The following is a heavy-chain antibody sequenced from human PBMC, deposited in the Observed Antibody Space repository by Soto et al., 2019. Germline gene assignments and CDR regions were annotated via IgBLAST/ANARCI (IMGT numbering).Heavy chain of an antibody. CDR3: ARYCSGGSCYPNYYYYGMDV. CDR2: IIPILGIA. D-gene: IGHD2-15*01. Sequence: ASVNVSCKASGGTFSSYTISWVRQAPGQGLEWMGRIIPILGIANYAQKFQGRVTITADKSTSTAYMELSSLRSEDTAVYYCARYCSGGSCYPNYYYYGMDVWGQGTTVTVSS. J-gene: IGHJ6*02. CDR1: GGTFSSYT. V-gene: IGHV1-69*02.